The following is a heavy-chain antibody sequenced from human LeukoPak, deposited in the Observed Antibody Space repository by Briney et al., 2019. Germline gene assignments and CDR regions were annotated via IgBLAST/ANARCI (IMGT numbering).Heavy chain of an antibody. V-gene: IGHV3-23*01. D-gene: IGHD1-1*01. CDR1: GFTFKNYA. J-gene: IGHJ4*02. Sequence: GGSLRLSCVVSGFTFKNYAMSWVRQAPGKGLECVSSIRDSGNGTEYADSVKGRFTVSRDESRNTVFLQLNSLRVDDTAVYFCAKASWVSNADAVLWGQGTLVTVSS. CDR2: IRDSGNGT. CDR3: AKASWVSNADAVL.